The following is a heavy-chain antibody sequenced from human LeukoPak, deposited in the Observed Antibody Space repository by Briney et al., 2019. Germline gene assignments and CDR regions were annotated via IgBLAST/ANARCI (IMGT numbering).Heavy chain of an antibody. V-gene: IGHV3-23*01. J-gene: IGHJ4*02. Sequence: GGSLRLSCAASGLTFSNYAMTWVRQAPGNGQEWVSGISAGSGSTYYADSVKGRFTISRDNSKNTLYLQMSSLRAEDTAIYYCALHDSSNPYWGQGTLVTVSS. CDR1: GLTFSNYA. D-gene: IGHD3-9*01. CDR2: ISAGSGST. CDR3: ALHDSSNPY.